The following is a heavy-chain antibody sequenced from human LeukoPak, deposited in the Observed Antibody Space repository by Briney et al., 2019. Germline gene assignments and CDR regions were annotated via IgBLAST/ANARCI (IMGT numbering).Heavy chain of an antibody. CDR3: AKDRRELPSRGLKIYYYYYMDV. Sequence: GGSLRLSCAASGFTFSSYGMSWVRQAPGKGLEWVSAISGSGGSTYYADSVKGRFTISRDNSKNTLYLQMNSLRAEDTAVYYCAKDRRELPSRGLKIYYYYYMDVRGKGTTVTISS. J-gene: IGHJ6*03. D-gene: IGHD1-26*01. V-gene: IGHV3-23*01. CDR2: ISGSGGST. CDR1: GFTFSSYG.